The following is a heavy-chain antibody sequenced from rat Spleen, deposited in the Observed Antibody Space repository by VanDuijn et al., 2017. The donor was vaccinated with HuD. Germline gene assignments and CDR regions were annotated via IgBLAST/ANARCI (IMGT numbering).Heavy chain of an antibody. CDR2: IIYDGSRT. V-gene: IGHV5S10*01. Sequence: EVQLAESGGGLVQPGRSLKLSCAASGFTFSDYNMAWVRQAPKKGLEWVATIIYDGSRTYYRDSVRGRFTISRDNAKSTLYLQMDSLRSEDTATYYCARHELPGYNWFAYWGQGTLVTVSS. D-gene: IGHD1-4*01. CDR3: ARHELPGYNWFAY. CDR1: GFTFSDYN. J-gene: IGHJ3*01.